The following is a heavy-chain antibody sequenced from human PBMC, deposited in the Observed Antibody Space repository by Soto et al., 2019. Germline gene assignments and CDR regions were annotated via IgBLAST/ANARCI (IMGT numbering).Heavy chain of an antibody. V-gene: IGHV3-7*01. CDR3: ARDGRFLEWLLLDY. CDR2: IKTDGSEE. Sequence: PGGSLRLSCRTSGLTFRTNLMSWVRQAPGKGLEWVANIKTDGSEEYYADSAEGRFTISRDNTKNSLYLQMNSLRAEDTAVYYCARDGRFLEWLLLDYWGQGTLVTVSS. J-gene: IGHJ4*02. CDR1: GLTFRTNL. D-gene: IGHD3-3*01.